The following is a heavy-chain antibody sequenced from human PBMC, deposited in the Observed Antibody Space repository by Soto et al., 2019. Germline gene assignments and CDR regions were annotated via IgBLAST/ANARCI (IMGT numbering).Heavy chain of an antibody. CDR2: VYHTGDT. CDR1: GGTVASSHW. Sequence: LALTCGVSGGTVASSHWWSWVRQSAGRGLEWIGNVYHTGDTNFNPSLQSRVTFSVDKSNNQFSLRLTSVTAADTAVYFCAREIVTAGGNNYFDPWGPGTLVTVSS. CDR3: AREIVTAGGNNYFDP. V-gene: IGHV4-4*01. D-gene: IGHD2-21*02. J-gene: IGHJ5*02.